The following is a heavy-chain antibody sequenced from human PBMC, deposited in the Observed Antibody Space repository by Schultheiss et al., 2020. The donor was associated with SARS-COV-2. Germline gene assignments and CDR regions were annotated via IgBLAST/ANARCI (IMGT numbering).Heavy chain of an antibody. V-gene: IGHV3-74*01. CDR3: ASLRAYQLLFYQQWHGAFDI. J-gene: IGHJ3*02. D-gene: IGHD2-2*01. Sequence: GGSLRLSCAVSGFTFSSYWMHWVRQAPGKGLVWVSCINSDGSNTNYADSVKGRFTISRDNAKNTLYLQMNSLRAEDKAVYYCASLRAYQLLFYQQWHGAFDIWGQGTMVTVSS. CDR1: GFTFSSYW. CDR2: INSDGSNT.